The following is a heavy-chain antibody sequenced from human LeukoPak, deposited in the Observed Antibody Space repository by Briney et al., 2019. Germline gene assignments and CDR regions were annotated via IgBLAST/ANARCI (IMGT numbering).Heavy chain of an antibody. J-gene: IGHJ6*03. CDR1: GGSISSYY. Sequence: SETLSLTCTVSGGSISSYYWSWIRQPPGKGLEWIGYIYYSGSTNYNPSLKSRVTISVDTSKNQFSLKLSSVTAADTAVYYCASGWGGNYDILTGCYYYYYMDVWGEGTTVTISS. V-gene: IGHV4-59*01. CDR2: IYYSGST. CDR3: ASGWGGNYDILTGCYYYYYMDV. D-gene: IGHD3-9*01.